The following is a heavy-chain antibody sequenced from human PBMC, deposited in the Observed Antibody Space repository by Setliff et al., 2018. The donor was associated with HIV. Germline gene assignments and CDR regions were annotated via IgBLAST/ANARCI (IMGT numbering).Heavy chain of an antibody. D-gene: IGHD3-16*01. J-gene: IGHJ4*02. Sequence: ASVKVSCKASGYIFISYGFSWVRQAPGQGLEWMGWISAYNGNTNYAQKLQGRVTMTTDTSTSTAYMELSSLRLHDTAVYYCAKAAVEMTTIAFGGPPGYWGQGTLVTVSS. CDR2: ISAYNGNT. CDR3: AKAAVEMTTIAFGGPPGY. CDR1: GYIFISYG. V-gene: IGHV1-18*01.